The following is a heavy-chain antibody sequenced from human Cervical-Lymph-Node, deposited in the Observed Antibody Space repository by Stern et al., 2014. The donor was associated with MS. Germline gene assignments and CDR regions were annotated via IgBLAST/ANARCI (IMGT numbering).Heavy chain of an antibody. CDR1: GFSISTTGMR. V-gene: IGHV2-70*04. CDR2: TDLDDGQ. Sequence: QITLKESGPALVKPTQTLTLTCTFSGFSISTTGMRVSWIRQPPGTALELLARTDLDDGQFYNASLKNRLTISKYTSKNQVFLTMTNMDPVDTATYYCARSGRDGYNYLDYWGQGTLVTVSS. CDR3: ARSGRDGYNYLDY. D-gene: IGHD5-24*01. J-gene: IGHJ4*02.